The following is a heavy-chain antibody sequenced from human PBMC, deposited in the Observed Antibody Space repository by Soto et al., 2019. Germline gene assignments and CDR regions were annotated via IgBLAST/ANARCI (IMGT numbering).Heavy chain of an antibody. CDR3: ARGRKQEP. J-gene: IGHJ5*02. V-gene: IGHV4-34*01. CDR1: GGSFSGYY. CDR2: INHSGST. Sequence: SETLSLTCAVYGGSFSGYYWSWIRQPPGKGLEWIGEINHSGSTNYNPSLKSRVTISVDTSKNQFSLKLSSVTAADTAVYYCARGRKQEPWGQGTLVTVSS.